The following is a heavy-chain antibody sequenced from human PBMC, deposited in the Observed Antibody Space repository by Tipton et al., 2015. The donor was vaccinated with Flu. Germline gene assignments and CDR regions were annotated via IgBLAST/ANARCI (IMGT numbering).Heavy chain of an antibody. D-gene: IGHD3-10*01. V-gene: IGHV4-61*01. J-gene: IGHJ5*02. CDR2: VFYTGST. CDR1: GGSISSYTYY. CDR3: ARIQGGYYGSESYDT. Sequence: TLPLTCTVSGGSISSYTYYWGWFRQPPGKGLEWIGYVFYTGSTDYNPSLKSRVTISVDTSKNQFSLELISVTAADTAVYYCARIQGGYYGSESYDTWGQGMLVTVSS.